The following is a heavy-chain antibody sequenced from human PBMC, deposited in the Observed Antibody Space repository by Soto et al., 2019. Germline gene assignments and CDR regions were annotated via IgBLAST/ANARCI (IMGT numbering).Heavy chain of an antibody. V-gene: IGHV3-21*01. CDR1: GFTFSSYS. CDR2: ISSSSSYI. CDR3: ARDLSSTNLFDY. D-gene: IGHD2-2*01. Sequence: EVQLVESGGGLVKPRGSLRLSCAASGFTFSSYSMNWVRQAPGKGLEWVSSISSSSSYIYYADSVKGRFTISRDNAKNSLYLQMNSLRAEDTAVYYCARDLSSTNLFDYWGQGTLVTVSS. J-gene: IGHJ4*02.